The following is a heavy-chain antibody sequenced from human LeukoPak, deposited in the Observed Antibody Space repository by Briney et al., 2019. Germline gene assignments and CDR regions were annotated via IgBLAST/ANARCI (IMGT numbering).Heavy chain of an antibody. CDR2: ISYDGSNK. J-gene: IGHJ4*02. Sequence: GRSLRLSCAASGFTFSSYGMHWVRQASGKGLEWVAVISYDGSNKYYADSVKGRFTISRDNSKNTLYLQMNSLRAEDTAMYYCAKDGSVRGPRVGAYDYWGQGTLVTVSS. CDR1: GFTFSSYG. V-gene: IGHV3-30*18. CDR3: AKDGSVRGPRVGAYDY. D-gene: IGHD1-26*01.